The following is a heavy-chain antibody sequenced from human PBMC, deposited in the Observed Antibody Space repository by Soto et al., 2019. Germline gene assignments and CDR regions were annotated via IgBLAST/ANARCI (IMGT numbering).Heavy chain of an antibody. CDR3: ARGLFFGWGNSLRDYFDC. V-gene: IGHV3-48*02. Sequence: GGSLRLSCAASGFTFSSFSMNWVRQAPGKGLEWVSYISSGNSTIYYADSVKGRFTISRDNGNNSLFLQMNSLRDEDTALYYCARGLFFGWGNSLRDYFDCWGQGALVTVSS. CDR2: ISSGNSTI. J-gene: IGHJ4*02. CDR1: GFTFSSFS. D-gene: IGHD3-3*01.